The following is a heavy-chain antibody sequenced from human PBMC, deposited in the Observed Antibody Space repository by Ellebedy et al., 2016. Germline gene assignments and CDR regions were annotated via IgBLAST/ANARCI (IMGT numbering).Heavy chain of an antibody. CDR2: ISGSGGST. CDR3: AKGGVVAATFYFDY. Sequence: GASLKISXAASGFTFSSYAMSWVRQAPGKGLEWVSAISGSGGSTYYADSVKGRFTISRDNSKNTLYLQMNSLRAEDTAVYYCAKGGVVAATFYFDYWGQGTLVTVSS. CDR1: GFTFSSYA. V-gene: IGHV3-23*01. D-gene: IGHD2-15*01. J-gene: IGHJ4*02.